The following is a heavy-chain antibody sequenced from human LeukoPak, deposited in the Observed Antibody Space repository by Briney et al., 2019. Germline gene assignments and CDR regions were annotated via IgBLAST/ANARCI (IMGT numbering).Heavy chain of an antibody. Sequence: ASVKVSCKASGYTFTSYDINWVRQATGQGLEWMGWMNPNSGNTGYAQKFQGRVTMTRNTSISTAYMELSSLRSEDTAVYYCARGRRVVRGVIIGYYYYMDVWGKGTTVTISS. CDR2: MNPNSGNT. J-gene: IGHJ6*03. CDR1: GYTFTSYD. V-gene: IGHV1-8*01. CDR3: ARGRRVVRGVIIGYYYYMDV. D-gene: IGHD3-10*01.